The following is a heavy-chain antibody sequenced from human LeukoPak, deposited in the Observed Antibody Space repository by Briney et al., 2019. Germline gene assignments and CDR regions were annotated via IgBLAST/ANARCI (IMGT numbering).Heavy chain of an antibody. J-gene: IGHJ4*02. D-gene: IGHD2-2*01. CDR2: IYWDDDK. Sequence: SGPTLVKPTQTLTLTCTFSGFSLSTSGVGAGWIRQPPGKALEWLALIYWDDDKRYSPSLKSRLTITKDTSKNQVVPTMTNMDPVDTATYYCAHSEVVPASGLLFDYWGQGTLVTVSS. V-gene: IGHV2-5*02. CDR3: AHSEVVPASGLLFDY. CDR1: GFSLSTSGVG.